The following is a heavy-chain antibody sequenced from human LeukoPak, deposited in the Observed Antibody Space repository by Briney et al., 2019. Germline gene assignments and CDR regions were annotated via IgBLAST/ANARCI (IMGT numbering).Heavy chain of an antibody. CDR3: AKDISVGATPYYFDS. Sequence: GGSLRLSCVASGFTFSSYGMHWVRQAPGKGLESVAFIQSVGTTKYVDSVKGRFTISRDISKNTLYLQMNSLRVEDTAVYYCAKDISVGATPYYFDSWGQGTLVTVSS. CDR1: GFTFSSYG. V-gene: IGHV3-30*02. D-gene: IGHD1-26*01. J-gene: IGHJ4*02. CDR2: IQSVGTTK.